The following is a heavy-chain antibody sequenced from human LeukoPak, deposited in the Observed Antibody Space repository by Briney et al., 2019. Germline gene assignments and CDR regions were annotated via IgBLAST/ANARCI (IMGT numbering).Heavy chain of an antibody. D-gene: IGHD4-23*01. CDR3: ARDDYGGIDF. J-gene: IGHJ4*02. Sequence: PGGSLRLSCAASGFIFRSYSMNWVRQAPGKGLEWVSCISSSSSFIYYADSVKGRITISRDNAKNSLYLQMNSLRAEDTAVYYCARDDYGGIDFWGQGTLVTVSS. CDR2: ISSSSSFI. V-gene: IGHV3-21*01. CDR1: GFIFRSYS.